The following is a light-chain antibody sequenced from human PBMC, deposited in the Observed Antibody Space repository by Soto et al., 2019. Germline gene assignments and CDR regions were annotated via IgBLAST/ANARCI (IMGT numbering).Light chain of an antibody. J-gene: IGLJ1*01. Sequence: SVLTQPASVSGSPGQSLTISCTGTTSDIGFYDYVSWYQRYPVKAPKLLIYGVTVRPSGISNRFSGSKSGSTASLTISGLPDEDEADYYCSSYSASHFYCFGSGAKVTV. V-gene: IGLV2-14*01. CDR3: SSYSASHFYC. CDR1: TSDIGFYDY. CDR2: GVT.